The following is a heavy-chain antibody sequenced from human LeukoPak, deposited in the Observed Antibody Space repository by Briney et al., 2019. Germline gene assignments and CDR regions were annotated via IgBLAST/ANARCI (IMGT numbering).Heavy chain of an antibody. D-gene: IGHD6-13*01. J-gene: IGHJ3*02. Sequence: SETLSLTCTVSGGSISSYYWSWIRQPAGKGLEWIGRIYTSGSTNYNPSLKSRVTMSVDTSKNQFSLKLSSVTAADTAVYYCARDGEWVIAAAPSAFDIWGQGTMVTVSS. CDR1: GGSISSYY. CDR2: IYTSGST. V-gene: IGHV4-4*07. CDR3: ARDGEWVIAAAPSAFDI.